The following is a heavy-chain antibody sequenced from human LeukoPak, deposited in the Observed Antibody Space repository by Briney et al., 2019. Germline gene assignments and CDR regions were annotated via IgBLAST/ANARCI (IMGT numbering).Heavy chain of an antibody. V-gene: IGHV4-59*02. Sequence: SETLSLTCTVSGGSVSGSHWSWIRQPPGKGLEWIAYMYNSGSTNYNPSLKSRVTISIDTSKNQFSLKLSSLTAADTAIYYCARGIESYGDYGYWGQGILVTVSS. D-gene: IGHD4-17*01. J-gene: IGHJ4*02. CDR1: GGSVSGSH. CDR2: MYNSGST. CDR3: ARGIESYGDYGY.